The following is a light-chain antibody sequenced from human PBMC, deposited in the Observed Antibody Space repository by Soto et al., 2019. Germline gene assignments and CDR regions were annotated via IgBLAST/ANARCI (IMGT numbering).Light chain of an antibody. CDR1: ISDVGDYNY. CDR3: CSYAGSYTWV. Sequence: QSALTQPRSVSGSPGQSVTISCTGTISDVGDYNYVSWYQQHPGKAPKLLIYAVNMRPSGVPDRFSGSKSGNTASPTISGLQAEDEADYSCCSYAGSYTWVFGGGTKLTVL. V-gene: IGLV2-11*01. J-gene: IGLJ3*02. CDR2: AVN.